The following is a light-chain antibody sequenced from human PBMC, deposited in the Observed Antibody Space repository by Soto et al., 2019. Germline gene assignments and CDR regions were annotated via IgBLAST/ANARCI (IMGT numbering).Light chain of an antibody. CDR2: RNN. J-gene: IGLJ1*01. V-gene: IGLV1-47*01. Sequence: QSVLTQPPSASGTPGHRVTIFCSGSSSNIGSNYVYWYQQLPGTAPKLLIYRNNQRPSGVPDRFSGSKSGTSASLAISGLRSEDEADYYCAAWDDRPFYVFGTGAKVTVL. CDR3: AAWDDRPFYV. CDR1: SSNIGSNY.